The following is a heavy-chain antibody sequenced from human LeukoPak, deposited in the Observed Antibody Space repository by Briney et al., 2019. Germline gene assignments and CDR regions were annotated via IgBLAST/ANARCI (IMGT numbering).Heavy chain of an antibody. J-gene: IGHJ6*02. CDR1: GFIFSSYA. D-gene: IGHD2-2*02. V-gene: IGHV3-23*01. CDR3: ARAGCSSTSCYTTYGMDV. CDR2: ITGGGDGT. Sequence: GGSLRLSCAASGFIFSSYAMMWVRQAPGKGLEWVSSITGGGDGTYYADSVEGRFAISRDNSKNTLYLHMNSLRAEDTAAYYCARAGCSSTSCYTTYGMDVWGQGTTVTVSS.